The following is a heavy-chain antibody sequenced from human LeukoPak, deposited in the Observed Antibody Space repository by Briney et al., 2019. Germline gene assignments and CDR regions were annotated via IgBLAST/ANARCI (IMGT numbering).Heavy chain of an antibody. D-gene: IGHD6-19*01. CDR3: ARDKRLGLDY. CDR1: GYSISSGYY. V-gene: IGHV4-38-2*02. J-gene: IGHJ4*02. CDR2: IYHSGST. Sequence: PSETLSLTCTVSGYSISSGYYWGWIRQPPGKGLEWIGSIYHSGSTNYNPSLKSRVTMSVDTSKNQFSLKLSSVTAADTAVYYCARDKRLGLDYWGQGTLVTVSS.